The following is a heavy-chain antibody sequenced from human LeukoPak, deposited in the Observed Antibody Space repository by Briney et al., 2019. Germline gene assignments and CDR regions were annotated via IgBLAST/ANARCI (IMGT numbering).Heavy chain of an antibody. V-gene: IGHV3-23*01. CDR1: GFTFSSYW. D-gene: IGHD4-17*01. CDR2: ISGSGST. Sequence: GGSLRLSCAASGFTFSSYWMSWVRQAPGKGLEWVSAISGSGSTYYADSVKGRFTISRDNSKNTLYLQMNSLRAEDTAVYYCAKGRFYGDYANYWGQGTLVTVSS. J-gene: IGHJ4*02. CDR3: AKGRFYGDYANY.